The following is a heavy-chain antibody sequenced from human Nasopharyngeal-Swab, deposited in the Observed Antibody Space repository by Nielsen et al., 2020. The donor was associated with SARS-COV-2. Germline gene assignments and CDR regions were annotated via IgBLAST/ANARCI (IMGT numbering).Heavy chain of an antibody. CDR1: GFSVSSNQ. V-gene: IGHV3-66*01. CDR3: ARAVSYCSGDRCPFDP. D-gene: IGHD2-15*01. CDR2: IFAGGDT. J-gene: IGHJ5*02. Sequence: GESLKISCAASGFSVSSNQMTWVRQAPGRGLEWVSLIFAGGDTCYADFVKGRFTVSRDNSKNTVFLQLTHLRAEDTAVYFCARAVSYCSGDRCPFDPWGQGTQVTVSS.